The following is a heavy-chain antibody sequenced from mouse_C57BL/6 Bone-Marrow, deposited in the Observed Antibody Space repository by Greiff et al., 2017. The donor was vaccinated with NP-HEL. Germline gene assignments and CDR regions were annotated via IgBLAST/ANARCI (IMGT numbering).Heavy chain of an antibody. CDR1: GYTFTGYW. V-gene: IGHV1-9*01. Sequence: QVQLKQSGAELMKPGASVKLSCKATGYTFTGYWIEWVKQRPGHGLEWIGEILPGSGSTNYNEKFKGKATFTADTSSNTAYMQLSSLTTEDSAIYYCARSRTITTVVATRGYYFDYWGQGTTLTVSS. CDR3: ARSRTITTVVATRGYYFDY. CDR2: ILPGSGST. J-gene: IGHJ2*01. D-gene: IGHD1-1*01.